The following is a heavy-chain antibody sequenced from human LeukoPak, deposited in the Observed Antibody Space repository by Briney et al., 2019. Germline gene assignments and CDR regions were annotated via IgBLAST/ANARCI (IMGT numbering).Heavy chain of an antibody. D-gene: IGHD5-18*01. CDR3: ARWKQLRGYSYGYFDY. CDR1: GGSISSYY. CDR2: IYYSGST. V-gene: IGHV4-59*01. J-gene: IGHJ4*02. Sequence: SETLSLTCTVSGGSISSYYRSWIRQPPGKGLEWIGYIYYSGSTNYNPSLKSRVTISVDTSKNQFSLKLSSVTAADTAVYYCARWKQLRGYSYGYFDYWGQGTLVTVSS.